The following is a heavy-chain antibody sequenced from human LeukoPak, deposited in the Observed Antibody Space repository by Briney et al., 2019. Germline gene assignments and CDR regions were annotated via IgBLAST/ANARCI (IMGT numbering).Heavy chain of an antibody. Sequence: PSQTLSLTCAVSGGSISSGGYSWSWIRQPPGKGLEWIGNIYHSGSTYYNPSLKSRVTISVDRSKSQFSLKLGSVTAADTAVYFCARGSQSRGSSWYFDYWGQGTLVTVSS. CDR1: GGSISSGGYS. CDR2: IYHSGST. V-gene: IGHV4-30-2*01. J-gene: IGHJ4*02. D-gene: IGHD6-13*01. CDR3: ARGSQSRGSSWYFDY.